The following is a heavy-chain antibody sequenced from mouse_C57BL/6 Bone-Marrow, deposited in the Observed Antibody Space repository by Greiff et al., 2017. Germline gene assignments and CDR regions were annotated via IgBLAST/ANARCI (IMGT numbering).Heavy chain of an antibody. CDR3: TRGRGDGYYANFDY. J-gene: IGHJ2*01. Sequence: EVKLVESGGGLVKPGGSLKLSCAASGFTFSSYAMSWVRQTPEKRLEWVATISDGGSYTYYPDNVKGRFTISRDNARNTLYLQMSSLKSEDTAMYYCTRGRGDGYYANFDYWGQGTTLTVSS. V-gene: IGHV5-4*03. CDR2: ISDGGSYT. D-gene: IGHD2-3*01. CDR1: GFTFSSYA.